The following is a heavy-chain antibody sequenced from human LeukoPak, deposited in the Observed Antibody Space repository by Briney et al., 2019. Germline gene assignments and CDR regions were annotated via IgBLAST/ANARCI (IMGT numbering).Heavy chain of an antibody. CDR1: GGSISSYY. CDR2: IYTSGST. D-gene: IGHD3-22*01. Sequence: SETLSLTCTVSGGSISSYYWSWIRQPAGKGLEWIGRIYTSGSTNYNPSLKSRVTMSVDTSKNQFSLKLSSVTAADTAVYYRARVSYDSSGYYYSYAFDIWGQGTMVTVSS. CDR3: ARVSYDSSGYYYSYAFDI. V-gene: IGHV4-4*07. J-gene: IGHJ3*02.